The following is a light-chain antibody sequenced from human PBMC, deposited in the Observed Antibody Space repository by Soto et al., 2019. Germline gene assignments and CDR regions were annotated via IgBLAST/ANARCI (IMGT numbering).Light chain of an antibody. CDR1: QSLLQSNGYNY. J-gene: IGKJ1*01. CDR3: MQALQTPPWT. V-gene: IGKV2-28*01. Sequence: DIVLTQSPLSLPVTPGEPASISCRSSQSLLQSNGYNYLDSPQLLIYFGSNRASGVPDRFSGSGSGTDFTLKISRVEAEDVGVYYCMQALQTPPWTFGQGTKVDIK. CDR2: FGS.